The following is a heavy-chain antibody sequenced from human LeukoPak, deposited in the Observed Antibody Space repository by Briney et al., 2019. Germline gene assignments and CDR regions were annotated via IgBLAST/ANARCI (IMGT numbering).Heavy chain of an antibody. V-gene: IGHV3-66*02. CDR3: ASYPPIVVVPAASFDY. Sequence: GGSLRLSCAASGFTVSSNYMSWVRQAPGKGLEWVSVIYSGGSTYYADSVKGRFTISRDNSKNTLYLQMNSLRAEDTAVYYCASYPPIVVVPAASFDYWGQGTLVTVS. CDR1: GFTVSSNY. D-gene: IGHD2-2*01. J-gene: IGHJ4*02. CDR2: IYSGGST.